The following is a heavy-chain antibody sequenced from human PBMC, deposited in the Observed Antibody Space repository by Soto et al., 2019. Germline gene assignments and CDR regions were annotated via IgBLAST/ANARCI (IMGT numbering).Heavy chain of an antibody. CDR3: ARRLTSTVSALGY. Sequence: QVHLGESGGGVVQPGKSRRLSCTASGLTFSSDSVHWVRQAPGKGLEWVSVISGDVGNTYFAESVRGRFLISRDNSKNTGCLQMKSLRHEETAVYLCARRLTSTVSALGYGGKGTLVPFS. CDR2: ISGDVGNT. V-gene: IGHV3-30-3*01. CDR1: GLTFSSDS. J-gene: IGHJ4*02. D-gene: IGHD6-19*01.